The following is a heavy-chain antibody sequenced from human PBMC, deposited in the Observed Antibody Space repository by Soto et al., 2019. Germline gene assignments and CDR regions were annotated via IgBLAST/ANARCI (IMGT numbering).Heavy chain of an antibody. Sequence: VSVKVSCKASGYTFNSYDINWVRQATGQGFEWMGWMNPNSGNTGYAQKFQGRVTMTRNTSISTAYMELSSLRSEDTAVYYCARGICSGGSCYFSMDFDIWGQGTMVT. CDR2: MNPNSGNT. CDR3: ARGICSGGSCYFSMDFDI. CDR1: GYTFNSYD. V-gene: IGHV1-8*01. D-gene: IGHD2-15*01. J-gene: IGHJ3*02.